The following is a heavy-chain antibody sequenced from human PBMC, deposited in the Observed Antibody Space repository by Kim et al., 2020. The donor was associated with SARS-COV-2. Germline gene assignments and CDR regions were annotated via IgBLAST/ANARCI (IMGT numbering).Heavy chain of an antibody. V-gene: IGHV3-21*01. D-gene: IGHD6-19*01. CDR2: ISGGSSYI. Sequence: GGSLRLSCAASGFTFSSYSINWVRQAPGKGLEWVSSISGGSSYIYYADSVKGRFTISRDNAKNSLYLQMNSLTAEDTAVYYCARGPVAGISFVDYWGQRTLVTVSS. CDR1: GFTFSSYS. CDR3: ARGPVAGISFVDY. J-gene: IGHJ4*02.